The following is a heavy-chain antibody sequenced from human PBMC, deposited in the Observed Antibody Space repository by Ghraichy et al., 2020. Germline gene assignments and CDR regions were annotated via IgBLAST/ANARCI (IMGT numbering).Heavy chain of an antibody. CDR1: GFTFEDYS. J-gene: IGHJ6*02. D-gene: IGHD5-24*01. V-gene: IGHV3-43*01. Sequence: GESLNISCAASGFTFEDYSMHWVRQAPGKGLEWVSLITWDGDSTYYAESVKGRFTISRDNSKNSLYLQMNSLRTEDTALYYCARDLFRGDGYNFIYYSGMDVWSQGTTVTVSS. CDR2: ITWDGDST. CDR3: ARDLFRGDGYNFIYYSGMDV.